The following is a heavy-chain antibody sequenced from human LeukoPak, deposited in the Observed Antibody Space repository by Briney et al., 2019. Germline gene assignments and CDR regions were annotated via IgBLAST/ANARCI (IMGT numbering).Heavy chain of an antibody. CDR1: GFSFSSYT. D-gene: IGHD6-13*01. V-gene: IGHV3-21*01. CDR2: IRSSSSYI. J-gene: IGHJ4*02. CDR3: ARDPQGYSSSWFDY. Sequence: PGGSLRLSCAASGFSFSSYTINWVRQAPGKGLEWVSSIRSSSSYIYYADSLKGRFTISRDNAKNSLYLQMNSLRAEDTAVYYCARDPQGYSSSWFDYWGQGTLVTVSS.